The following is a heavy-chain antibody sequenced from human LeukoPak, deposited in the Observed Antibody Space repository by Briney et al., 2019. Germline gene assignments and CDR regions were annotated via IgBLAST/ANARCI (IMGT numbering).Heavy chain of an antibody. CDR1: GYSISSGYY. V-gene: IGHV4-38-2*02. CDR2: IYHSGST. J-gene: IGHJ6*03. Sequence: SETLSLTCTVSGYSISSGYYWGWIRQPPGKGLEWIGSIYHSGSTYYNPSLKSRVTISVDTSKNQFSLKLSSVTAADTAVYYCARGPYYYYMDVWGKGTTVTVSS. CDR3: ARGPYYYYMDV.